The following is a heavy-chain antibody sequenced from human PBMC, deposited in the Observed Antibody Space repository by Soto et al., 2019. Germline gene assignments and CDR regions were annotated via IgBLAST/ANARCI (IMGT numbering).Heavy chain of an antibody. CDR3: AKAVTTLTTGNWFDP. V-gene: IGHV3-23*01. Sequence: EVHLLESGGGLVQPGGSLRLSCVASEFTFSSYAMTWVRQAPGKGLEWVSGISGSGGSTYYADSVKGRFTISRDNSKNTLYLQMNSVRAEDTAVYCCAKAVTTLTTGNWFDPWGQGTLVTVSS. CDR1: EFTFSSYA. CDR2: ISGSGGST. J-gene: IGHJ5*02. D-gene: IGHD4-17*01.